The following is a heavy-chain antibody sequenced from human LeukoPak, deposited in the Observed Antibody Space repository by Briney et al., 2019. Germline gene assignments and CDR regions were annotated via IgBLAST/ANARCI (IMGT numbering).Heavy chain of an antibody. Sequence: GGSLRLSCAASGFTFSNYWMHWVRQAPGGGLVWVSRLNREGSSTSYADSVKGRFTISRDNAKNTPYLQINSLRAEDTAVYYCARGYSSDSSSLDYWGQGTLVTISS. D-gene: IGHD3-22*01. CDR2: LNREGSST. V-gene: IGHV3-74*01. CDR1: GFTFSNYW. CDR3: ARGYSSDSSSLDY. J-gene: IGHJ4*02.